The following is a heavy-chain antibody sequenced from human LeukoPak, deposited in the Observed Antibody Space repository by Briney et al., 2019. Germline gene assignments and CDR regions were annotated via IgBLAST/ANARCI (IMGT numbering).Heavy chain of an antibody. Sequence: ASVKVSCKASGYTFTSYDINWVRQAPGQGLEWMGGIIPIFGTANYAQKFQGRVTITADESTSTVYMELSSLRSEDTAVYYCARDHALDSGTGFDYWGQGTLVTVSS. J-gene: IGHJ4*02. V-gene: IGHV1-69*13. D-gene: IGHD3-10*01. CDR1: GYTFTSYD. CDR2: IIPIFGTA. CDR3: ARDHALDSGTGFDY.